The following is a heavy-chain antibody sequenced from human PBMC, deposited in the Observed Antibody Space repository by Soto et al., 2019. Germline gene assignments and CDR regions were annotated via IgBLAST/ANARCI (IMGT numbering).Heavy chain of an antibody. Sequence: EVQLLESGGGLVQPGGSLRLSCAASGFTFSSYAMSWVRQAPGKGLEWVSAISGSGGSTYYADSVKGRFTISRDNSKNTLYLQMNSLRAEDTAVYYCAKDGSIVGATQVWYGYWGQGTLVTVSS. CDR2: ISGSGGST. J-gene: IGHJ4*02. D-gene: IGHD1-26*01. V-gene: IGHV3-23*01. CDR1: GFTFSSYA. CDR3: AKDGSIVGATQVWYGY.